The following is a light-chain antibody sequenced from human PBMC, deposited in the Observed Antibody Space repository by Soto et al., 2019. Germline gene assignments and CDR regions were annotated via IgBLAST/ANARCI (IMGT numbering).Light chain of an antibody. CDR2: LGS. CDR1: QSLLHSNGNIY. CDR3: LQAIQAPRT. Sequence: DIVLTQSPLSLSVTPGEPASISCRSSQSLLHSNGNIYLDWYLQKPGQSPQLLIYLGSIRASGVPDRFSGRGSGTDFTLKITRVEAEDVGVYYCLQAIQAPRTFGLGTKVEIK. J-gene: IGKJ1*01. V-gene: IGKV2-28*01.